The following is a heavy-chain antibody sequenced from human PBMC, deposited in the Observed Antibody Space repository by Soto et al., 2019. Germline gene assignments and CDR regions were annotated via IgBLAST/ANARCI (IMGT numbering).Heavy chain of an antibody. CDR3: AADYLRHNSLHGHYPYYGMEV. J-gene: IGHJ6*02. V-gene: IGHV3-23*01. Sequence: VGSLRLSCASSGFTFSSYALSCVRQSPGKWLEWVSTIGSNGADKQYADFVKGRFTVSRDSSKSTLSLQMNSLRAEDTAVYYCAADYLRHNSLHGHYPYYGMEVWGQGTTVNVSS. CDR2: IGSNGADK. CDR1: GFTFSSYA. D-gene: IGHD4-17*01.